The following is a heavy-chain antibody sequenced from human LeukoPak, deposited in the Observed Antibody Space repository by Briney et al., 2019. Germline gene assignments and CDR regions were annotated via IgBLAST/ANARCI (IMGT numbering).Heavy chain of an antibody. Sequence: PSETLSLTCTVSGGSISSGDYYWSWIRQPPGKGLEWIGYIYYSGSTYYNPSLKSRVTISVETSKNQFSLKLSSVTAADTAVYYCARDWGKYYYDSILLWGQGTLVTVSS. CDR3: ARDWGKYYYDSILL. CDR2: IYYSGST. J-gene: IGHJ4*02. V-gene: IGHV4-30-4*01. D-gene: IGHD3-22*01. CDR1: GGSISSGDYY.